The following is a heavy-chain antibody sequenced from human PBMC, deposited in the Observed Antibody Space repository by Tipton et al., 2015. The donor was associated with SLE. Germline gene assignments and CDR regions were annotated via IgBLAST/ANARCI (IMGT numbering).Heavy chain of an antibody. CDR1: GGSISSYY. J-gene: IGHJ4*02. CDR2: IYYSGST. CDR3: ARGHRVRGDPYFDY. Sequence: TLSLTCTVSGGSISSYYWSWIRQPPGKGLEWTGYIYYSGSTNYNPSLKSRVTISVDTSKNQFSLKLSSVTAADTAVYYCARGHRVRGDPYFDYWGQGTLVTVSS. V-gene: IGHV4-59*01. D-gene: IGHD3-10*01.